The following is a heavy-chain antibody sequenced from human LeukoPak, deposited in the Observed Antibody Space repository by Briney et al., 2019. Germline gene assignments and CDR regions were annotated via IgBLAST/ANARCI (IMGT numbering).Heavy chain of an antibody. CDR3: AKGGGYCSSTSCPYYYYYYYMDV. Sequence: GGSLRLSCAASGFTFSSYAMSWVRQAPGKGLEWVSAISGSGGSTYYADSVKGRFTISRDNSKNTLYLQMNSPRAEDTAVYYCAKGGGYCSSTSCPYYYYYYYMDVWGKGTTVTVSS. CDR1: GFTFSSYA. J-gene: IGHJ6*03. D-gene: IGHD2-2*01. CDR2: ISGSGGST. V-gene: IGHV3-23*01.